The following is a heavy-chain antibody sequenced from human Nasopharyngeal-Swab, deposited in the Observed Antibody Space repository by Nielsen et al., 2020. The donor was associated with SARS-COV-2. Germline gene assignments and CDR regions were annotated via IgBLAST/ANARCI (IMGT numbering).Heavy chain of an antibody. CDR2: TYHRSKWYN. CDR3: ARGHYYGSGSYYSPSLYYGMDV. Sequence: WIRQSPSRGLEWLGRTYHRSKWYNDYAVSVKSRITINPDTSKNQFSLQLNSVTPEDTAVYYCARGHYYGSGSYYSPSLYYGMDVWGQGTTVTVSS. V-gene: IGHV6-1*01. J-gene: IGHJ6*02. D-gene: IGHD3-10*01.